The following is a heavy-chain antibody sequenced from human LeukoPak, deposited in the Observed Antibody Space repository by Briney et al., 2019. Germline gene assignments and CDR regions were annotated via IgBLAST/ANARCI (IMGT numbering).Heavy chain of an antibody. CDR2: ISAYNGNT. D-gene: IGHD6-13*01. CDR3: ARDHSSSWYYGAFDI. Sequence: ASVKVSCKASGYTFTSYGIGWVRQAPGQGLEWMGWISAYNGNTNYAQKLQGRVTMTTDTSTSTAYMELRSLRSDDTAVYYCARDHSSSWYYGAFDIWGQGTMVTVSS. J-gene: IGHJ3*02. CDR1: GYTFTSYG. V-gene: IGHV1-18*01.